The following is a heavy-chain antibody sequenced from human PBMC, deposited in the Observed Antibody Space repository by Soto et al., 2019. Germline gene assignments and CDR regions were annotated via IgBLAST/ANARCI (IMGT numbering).Heavy chain of an antibody. CDR1: GFTFSSYA. Sequence: PXXSLRLSCAASGFTFSSYAMGWVLQAPGKGLEWVSAISGSGGSTYYADSVKGRFTISRDNSKNTLYLQMNSMRAEDTAVYYCAKAPFGNYVFDPWGQGTLVTVSS. J-gene: IGHJ5*02. CDR2: ISGSGGST. V-gene: IGHV3-23*01. D-gene: IGHD3-10*02. CDR3: AKAPFGNYVFDP.